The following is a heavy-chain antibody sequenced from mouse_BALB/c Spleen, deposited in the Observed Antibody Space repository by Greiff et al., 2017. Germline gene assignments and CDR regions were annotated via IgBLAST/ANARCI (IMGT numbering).Heavy chain of an antibody. CDR2: INPSSGYT. Sequence: QVQLQQSAAELARPGASVKMSCKASGYTFTSYTMHWVKQRPGQGLEWIGYINPSSGYTEYNQKFKDKTTLTADKSSSTAYMQLSSLTSEDSAVYYCARPVYDGFTLYYYAMDYWGQGTSVTVSS. CDR1: GYTFTSYT. J-gene: IGHJ4*01. V-gene: IGHV1-4*02. CDR3: ARPVYDGFTLYYYAMDY. D-gene: IGHD2-3*01.